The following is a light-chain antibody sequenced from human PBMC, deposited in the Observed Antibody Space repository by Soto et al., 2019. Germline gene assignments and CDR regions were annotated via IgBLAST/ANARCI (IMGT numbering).Light chain of an antibody. CDR3: QQYNNWPPLT. CDR2: GAS. Sequence: EIVMTQSPATLSVSPGERATLSCRASQSVSSNLAWYQQKPGQAPRLLIYGASTSAAGIPARFSGSGSGTEFNLTISSLQAEDFAVYYCQQYNNWPPLTVGGGTKVEIK. CDR1: QSVSSN. V-gene: IGKV3-15*01. J-gene: IGKJ4*01.